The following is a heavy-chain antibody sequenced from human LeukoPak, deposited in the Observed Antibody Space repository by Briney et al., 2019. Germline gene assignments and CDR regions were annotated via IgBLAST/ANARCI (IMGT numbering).Heavy chain of an antibody. CDR2: INHDGSED. D-gene: IGHD1-14*01. J-gene: IGHJ4*02. Sequence: GESLRLSCVASGLSISGQWMNCVRQAPGQGLEWVANINHDGSEDHYVDSVKGRFTISRDDGRNSLSLQMNSVRAEYTAVYYCGYTNNFYHWGQGSPVVVSS. CDR3: GYTNNFYH. V-gene: IGHV3-7*01. CDR1: GLSISGQW.